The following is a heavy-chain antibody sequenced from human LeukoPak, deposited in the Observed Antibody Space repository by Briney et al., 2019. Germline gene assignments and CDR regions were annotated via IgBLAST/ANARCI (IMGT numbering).Heavy chain of an antibody. Sequence: SETLSLTCSVSGGSMRSYYWNWIRQPPGKGLEWIGYIYYSGSTNYNPSLESRVTISVDTSKNQFSLKLSSVTAADTAVYYCARARKGITIFGVVRNWFDPWGQGTLVTVSS. CDR2: IYYSGST. D-gene: IGHD3-3*01. CDR3: ARARKGITIFGVVRNWFDP. CDR1: GGSMRSYY. V-gene: IGHV4-59*01. J-gene: IGHJ5*02.